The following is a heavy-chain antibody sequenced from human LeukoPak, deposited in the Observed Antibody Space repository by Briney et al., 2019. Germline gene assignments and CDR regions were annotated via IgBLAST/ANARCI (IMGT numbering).Heavy chain of an antibody. CDR3: VRDPSNSGWAFDY. D-gene: IGHD6-19*01. J-gene: IGHJ4*02. CDR2: IWYNGKNK. Sequence: GGSLRLSCTASGFATHYWLNWVRQSPGKGLEWVAMIWYNGKNKHYADSVKGRFTISRDNSKNTLDLQMNSLRADDTAVYYCVRDPSNSGWAFDYWGQGTLVTVSS. CDR1: GFATHYW. V-gene: IGHV3-33*08.